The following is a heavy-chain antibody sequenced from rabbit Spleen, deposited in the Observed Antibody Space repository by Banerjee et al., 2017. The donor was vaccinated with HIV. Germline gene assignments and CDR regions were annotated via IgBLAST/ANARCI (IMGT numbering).Heavy chain of an antibody. J-gene: IGHJ4*01. D-gene: IGHD1-1*01. Sequence: QLKESGGGLVQPGGSLKLSCKASGFTISSYYMNWVRQAPGKGLEWIGYIDPVFGITYYANWVNGRFTISSHNAQNTLYLQLNSLTAADTATYFCARDVDTIYFRFSLWGQGTLSPS. CDR1: GFTISSYY. CDR2: IDPVFGIT. V-gene: IGHV1S7*01. CDR3: ARDVDTIYFRFSL.